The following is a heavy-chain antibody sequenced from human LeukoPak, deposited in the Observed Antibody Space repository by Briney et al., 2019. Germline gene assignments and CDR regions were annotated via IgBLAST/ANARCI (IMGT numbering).Heavy chain of an antibody. D-gene: IGHD5-12*01. CDR2: ISNGGHHA. V-gene: IGHV3-23*01. CDR3: AKVISSYSGYDSY. J-gene: IGHJ4*02. Sequence: GGSLRLSCAASGISFNNYGMSWVRQAPGKGLEWVSSISNGGHHAYYADSVRGRFTISRDDSKNTLYLQMDSLRAADTAVYYCAKVISSYSGYDSYWGQGTLVTVSS. CDR1: GISFNNYG.